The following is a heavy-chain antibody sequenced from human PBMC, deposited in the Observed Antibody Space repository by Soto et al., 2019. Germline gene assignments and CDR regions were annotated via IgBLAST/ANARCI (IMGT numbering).Heavy chain of an antibody. J-gene: IGHJ5*02. V-gene: IGHV4-61*01. Sequence: QVQLQESGPGLVKPSETLSLTCTVSGASVSSGSYYWSWVRQPPGKGPEWIGYFYYSGITNYNPSLKSRVTISVDTSKNQFSLKMSSVTAADTAVYYCAVSFLWFGESNNCLDPWGQGTLVTVSS. CDR1: GASVSSGSYY. D-gene: IGHD3-10*01. CDR3: AVSFLWFGESNNCLDP. CDR2: FYYSGIT.